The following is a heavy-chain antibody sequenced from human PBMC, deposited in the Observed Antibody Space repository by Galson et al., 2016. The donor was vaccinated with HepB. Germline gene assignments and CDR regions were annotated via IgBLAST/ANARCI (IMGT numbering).Heavy chain of an antibody. V-gene: IGHV3-74*01. CDR3: AKEWGFSNYGLPWFDP. CDR2: INSDGTTT. Sequence: SLRLSCAASGFPFSGHWMHWVRQPPGKGLVWVARINSDGTTTDYAHSVKGRFSVSRDNARNTLYLQMNSVRAEGTATYYCAKEWGFSNYGLPWFDPRGQGTLVAVSS. J-gene: IGHJ5*02. CDR1: GFPFSGHW. D-gene: IGHD4-11*01.